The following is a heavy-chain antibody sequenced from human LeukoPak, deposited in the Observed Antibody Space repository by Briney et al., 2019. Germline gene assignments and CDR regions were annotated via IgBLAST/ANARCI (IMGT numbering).Heavy chain of an antibody. CDR1: GGSFSGYY. Sequence: PSETLSLTCAVYGGSFSGYYWSWIRQPPGKGLEWIGYIYYTGSTNYNSSLKSRVTISVDTSKNQFSLSLSSVTAADPAMYYCARAVLATKSEHWFDSWGQGTLVTVSS. CDR2: IYYTGST. D-gene: IGHD2-8*01. CDR3: ARAVLATKSEHWFDS. J-gene: IGHJ5*01. V-gene: IGHV4-59*01.